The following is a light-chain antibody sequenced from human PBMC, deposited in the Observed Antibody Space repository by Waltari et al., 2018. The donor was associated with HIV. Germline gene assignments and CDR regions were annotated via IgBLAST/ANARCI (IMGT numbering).Light chain of an antibody. CDR3: CSYAGSNTPVL. Sequence: QSALTQPRSVSGSPGPSVTIACTGTNNDVGGYYYVSWYQHRPGEAPRLMIYDVNKRPSGVPDRFSGSKSGNTASLTISGLQADDEAQYYCCSYAGSNTPVLFGGGSQLTVL. CDR2: DVN. CDR1: NNDVGGYYY. V-gene: IGLV2-11*01. J-gene: IGLJ2*01.